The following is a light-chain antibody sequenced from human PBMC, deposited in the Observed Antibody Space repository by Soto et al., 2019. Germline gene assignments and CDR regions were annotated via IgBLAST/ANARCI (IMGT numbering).Light chain of an antibody. CDR3: QQYLITPPT. V-gene: IGKV4-1*01. Sequence: DIVMSQSPDSLAVSLGERATIDCKSSQSLLYNSNNRNYVAWYQQKPGQPPKLLIHWASTRDSGVPDRFSGSGSGTDFTLTISSLQAEDVALYYGQQYLITPPTFGQGTKVEIK. J-gene: IGKJ1*01. CDR2: WAS. CDR1: QSLLYNSNNRNY.